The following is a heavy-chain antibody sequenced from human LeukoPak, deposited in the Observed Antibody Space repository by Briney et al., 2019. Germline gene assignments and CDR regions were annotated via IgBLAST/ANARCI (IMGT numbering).Heavy chain of an antibody. V-gene: IGHV3-23*01. CDR3: AKDSWDSSSWWGGAFDI. Sequence: GGSLRLSCAASGFTFSSYAMSWVRQAPGKGLEWVSAISGSGGSTYYADSVKGRFTISRDNSKNTLYLQMNSLRAEDTAVYYCAKDSWDSSSWWGGAFDIWGQGTMVTVSS. CDR2: ISGSGGST. J-gene: IGHJ3*02. CDR1: GFTFSSYA. D-gene: IGHD6-13*01.